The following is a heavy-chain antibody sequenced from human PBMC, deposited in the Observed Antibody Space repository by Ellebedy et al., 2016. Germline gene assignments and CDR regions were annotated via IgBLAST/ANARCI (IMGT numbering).Heavy chain of an antibody. D-gene: IGHD3-22*01. J-gene: IGHJ3*02. CDR2: IKQDGSEK. CDR3: VRDFNYDSSGYSTDDAFDI. V-gene: IGHV3-7*01. Sequence: GGSLRLSXAASGFTFSSYWMSWVRQAPGKGLEWVANIKQDGSEKYYVDSVKGRFTISRDNAKNSLYLQMNSLRAEDTAVYYCVRDFNYDSSGYSTDDAFDIWGQGTMVTVSS. CDR1: GFTFSSYW.